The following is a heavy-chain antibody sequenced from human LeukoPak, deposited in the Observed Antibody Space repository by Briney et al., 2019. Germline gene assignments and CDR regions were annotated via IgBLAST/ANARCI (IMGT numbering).Heavy chain of an antibody. D-gene: IGHD6-6*01. CDR1: GGSFSGYY. J-gene: IGHJ6*03. CDR2: INHSGST. Sequence: SETLSLTCAVYGGSFSGYYWSWIRQPPGKGLEWIGEINHSGSTNYNPSLKSRVTISVDTSKNQFSLKLSSVTAADTAVCYCARGVGASRAARPYYYYMDVWGKGTTVTVSS. CDR3: ARGVGASRAARPYYYYMDV. V-gene: IGHV4-34*01.